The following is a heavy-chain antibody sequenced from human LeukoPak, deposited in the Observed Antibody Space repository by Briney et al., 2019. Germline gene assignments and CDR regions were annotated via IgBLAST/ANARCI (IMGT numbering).Heavy chain of an antibody. V-gene: IGHV3-30*02. J-gene: IGHJ4*02. Sequence: GGSLRLSCAASGFNFSIYGMHWVRQAPGKGVEWVTFVRYDQSATVYADSVQGRFAISRDNSKNTVYLQMNSLRVEDTALYFCVKDQGECPGSRCYLRFLEYWGQGTLVIVSS. D-gene: IGHD3-3*01. CDR1: GFNFSIYG. CDR2: VRYDQSAT. CDR3: VKDQGECPGSRCYLRFLEY.